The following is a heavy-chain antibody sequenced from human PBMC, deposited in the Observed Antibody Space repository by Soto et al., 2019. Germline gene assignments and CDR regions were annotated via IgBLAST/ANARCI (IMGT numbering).Heavy chain of an antibody. D-gene: IGHD1-20*01. CDR2: IYYSGNT. V-gene: IGHV4-31*03. J-gene: IGHJ4*03. CDR1: GGSISSGGFY. Sequence: QVQLQESGPGLVKPSQTLSLTCTVSGGSISSGGFYWNWIRQHPGKGLEWIGYIYYSGNTYYNPSLKSRVTISVDTSKNQFSLKLTSVTAADTAVYYCASSNNWNHGTWGQGTLVTVSS. CDR3: ASSNNWNHGT.